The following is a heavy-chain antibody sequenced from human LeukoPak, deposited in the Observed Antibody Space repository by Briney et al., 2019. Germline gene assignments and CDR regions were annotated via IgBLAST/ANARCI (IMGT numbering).Heavy chain of an antibody. V-gene: IGHV4-38-2*01. D-gene: IGHD4-17*01. J-gene: IGHJ4*02. CDR2: IYHSGST. CDR3: ASTTTDVDY. Sequence: SETLSLTCAVSGYSSSSGYYWGWIRQPPGKGLEWIGSIYHSGSTYYNPSLKSRVTISVDTSKNQFSLKLSSLTAADTAVYYCASTTTDVDYWGQGTLVTVSS. CDR1: GYSSSSGYY.